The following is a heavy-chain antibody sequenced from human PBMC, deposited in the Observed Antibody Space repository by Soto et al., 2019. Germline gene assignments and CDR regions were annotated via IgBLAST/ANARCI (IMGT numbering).Heavy chain of an antibody. Sequence: ASVKVSCKASGYTFTSYGISWVRQAPGQGLEWMGWISAYNGNTNYAQKLQGRVTMTTDTSTSTAYMELRSLRSDDTAVYYCARDNKPLKFTIFGVWRPRYYYYGMDFCGQGTTVTVSS. J-gene: IGHJ6*02. CDR3: ARDNKPLKFTIFGVWRPRYYYYGMDF. CDR1: GYTFTSYG. D-gene: IGHD3-3*01. CDR2: ISAYNGNT. V-gene: IGHV1-18*01.